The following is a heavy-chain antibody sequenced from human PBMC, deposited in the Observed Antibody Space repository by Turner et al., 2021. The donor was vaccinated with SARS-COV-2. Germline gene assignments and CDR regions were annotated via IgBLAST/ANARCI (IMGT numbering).Heavy chain of an antibody. Sequence: QVQLQESGPGLAKPSETLSLTCSVSGGSMTDYYWHWIRQPPGKTLEWIGYISFTRNTIYNPSLESRLTISLDTSKNQFSLRLTSVTAADTAVYYCARGVGDSGYGRWLDYWGQGTLVTVSS. CDR3: ARGVGDSGYGRWLDY. D-gene: IGHD5-12*01. CDR1: GGSMTDYY. V-gene: IGHV4-59*01. J-gene: IGHJ4*02. CDR2: ISFTRNT.